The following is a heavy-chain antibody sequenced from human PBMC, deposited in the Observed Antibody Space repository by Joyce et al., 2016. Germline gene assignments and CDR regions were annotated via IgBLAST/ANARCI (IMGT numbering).Heavy chain of an antibody. V-gene: IGHV1-46*01. CDR1: GYTFTNYY. Sequence: QVQLVQSGAEVKTPGASVKVSCKASGYTFTNYYMHWVRQAPGQGLEWMGIINPSGGSTNSAQKFQGRVTMTRDTSTSTVYMELSSLRSEDTAVYYCARDTAMATGYYYYGMDVWGQGTTVTVSS. CDR2: INPSGGST. D-gene: IGHD5-18*01. J-gene: IGHJ6*02. CDR3: ARDTAMATGYYYYGMDV.